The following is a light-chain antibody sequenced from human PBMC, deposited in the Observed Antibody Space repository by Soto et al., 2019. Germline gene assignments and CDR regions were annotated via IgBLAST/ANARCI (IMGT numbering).Light chain of an antibody. CDR3: QQLNSYPWT. V-gene: IGKV1-9*01. J-gene: IGKJ1*01. Sequence: IRMTQSPSSLSASIGDRVTITCRASHGISSYLTWYQQKAGKAPKLLIYAASRLQSGVPSRFSSGGSGTKDSPTIISRQQADFATYYCQQLNSYPWTFGQGTKVDIK. CDR2: AAS. CDR1: HGISSY.